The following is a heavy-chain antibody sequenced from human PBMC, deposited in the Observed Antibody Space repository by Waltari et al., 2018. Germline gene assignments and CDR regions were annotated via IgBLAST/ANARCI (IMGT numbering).Heavy chain of an antibody. J-gene: IGHJ4*02. V-gene: IGHV3-21*01. CDR1: GFTFSTYS. CDR2: MSGSTGYI. CDR3: ARAEQPMATIIGVDY. Sequence: EVQLVESGGGLVKPGGSLRLPCAASGFTFSTYSMNWVRQAPGKGLEWVSSMSGSTGYIYYADSVKGRFTISRDNAKSSLYLEMNSLRGEDTAIYYCARAEQPMATIIGVDYWGQGTLVTVSS. D-gene: IGHD5-12*01.